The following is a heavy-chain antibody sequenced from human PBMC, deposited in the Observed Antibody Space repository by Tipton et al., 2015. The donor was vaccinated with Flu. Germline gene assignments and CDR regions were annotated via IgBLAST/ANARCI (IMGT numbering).Heavy chain of an antibody. V-gene: IGHV4-4*07. CDR2: IYTSGST. CDR3: ARYCSSTSCYKGAFDI. CDR1: GGSISSYY. D-gene: IGHD2-2*02. J-gene: IGHJ3*02. Sequence: TLSLTCTVSGGSISSYYWSWIRQPAGKGLEWIGRIYTSGSTNYNPSLKSRVTMSVDTSKNQFSLKLSSVTAADTALYYCARYCSSTSCYKGAFDIWGQGTMVTVSS.